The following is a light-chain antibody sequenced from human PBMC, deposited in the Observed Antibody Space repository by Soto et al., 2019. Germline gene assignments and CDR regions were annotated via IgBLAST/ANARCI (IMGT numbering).Light chain of an antibody. CDR1: SSDVGGYKY. CDR3: SSYTSSSTPYV. CDR2: EVS. V-gene: IGLV2-14*01. Sequence: QSALTQPASVSGSPGQSITISCTGTSSDVGGYKYVSWYQQHPGKAPKLMIYEVSNRPSGVSNRFSGSKSGNTASLTISGLQAEDEDEYYCSSYTSSSTPYVFGTGTKLTVL. J-gene: IGLJ1*01.